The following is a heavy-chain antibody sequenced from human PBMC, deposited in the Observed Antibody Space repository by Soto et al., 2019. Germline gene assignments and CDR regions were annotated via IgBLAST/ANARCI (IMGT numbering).Heavy chain of an antibody. J-gene: IGHJ5*02. Sequence: EVQLVESGGGLVQPGGSLKLSCAASGFTVSNNYMSWVRQAPGKGLEYVSVIYSGGGTYYADSVKGRFTISRDNSKNTLYLQNISMRAEDTDVSYGDRSPTETGYADSFDHWGQGTLVTVSS. CDR1: GFTVSNNY. CDR3: DRSPTETGYADSFDH. D-gene: IGHD4-17*01. V-gene: IGHV3-66*01. CDR2: IYSGGGT.